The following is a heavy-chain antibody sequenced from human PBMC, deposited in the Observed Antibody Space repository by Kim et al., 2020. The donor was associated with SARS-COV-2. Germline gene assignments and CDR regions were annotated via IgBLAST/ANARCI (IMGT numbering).Heavy chain of an antibody. Sequence: GGSLRLSCAASGFTFSSYGMHWVRQAPGKGLEWVAVISYDGSNKYYADSVKGRFTISRDNSKNTLYLQMNSLRAEDTAVYYCAKGGAYYYDSSGYPEGAFDIWGQGTMVTVSS. V-gene: IGHV3-30*18. CDR3: AKGGAYYYDSSGYPEGAFDI. CDR2: ISYDGSNK. CDR1: GFTFSSYG. D-gene: IGHD3-22*01. J-gene: IGHJ3*02.